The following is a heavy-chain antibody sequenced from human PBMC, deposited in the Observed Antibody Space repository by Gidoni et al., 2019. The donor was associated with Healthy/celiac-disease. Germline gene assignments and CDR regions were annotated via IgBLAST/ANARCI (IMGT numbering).Heavy chain of an antibody. CDR3: ARGRLHLDY. V-gene: IGHV3-11*01. D-gene: IGHD5-12*01. CDR1: GFTFRDYY. J-gene: IGHJ4*02. Sequence: QVQMVESGGGLVKPGGCMGLSCGASGFTFRDYYMGWIRQAPGRGLEWVSYITSGSTTHYADSVKGRFTISRDNAKNSLYLQMNSLRAEDTAVYYCARGRLHLDYWGQGTLVTVSS. CDR2: ITSGSTT.